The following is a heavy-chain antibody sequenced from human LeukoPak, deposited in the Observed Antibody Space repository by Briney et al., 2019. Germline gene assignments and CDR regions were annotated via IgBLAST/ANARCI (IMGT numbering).Heavy chain of an antibody. CDR3: ATEGALGKYSSFDY. J-gene: IGHJ4*02. CDR2: INSDGSST. CDR1: GFTLSNYW. D-gene: IGHD5-18*01. Sequence: GGSLRLSCAAPGFTLSNYWMHWVRQAPGKGLVWVSRINSDGSSTIYVDSVKGRFTISRDNAKNTLYLQMNSLRAEDTAVYYCATEGALGKYSSFDYWGQGTLVTVSS. V-gene: IGHV3-74*01.